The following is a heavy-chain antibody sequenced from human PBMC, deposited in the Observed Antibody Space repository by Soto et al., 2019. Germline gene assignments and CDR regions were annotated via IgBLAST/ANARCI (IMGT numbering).Heavy chain of an antibody. CDR3: ARRAGDQQVCDF. CDR2: ISWDGGNT. D-gene: IGHD6-13*01. V-gene: IGHV3-20*01. CDR1: GFTFDDHG. Sequence: EVQLVESGGVVARPGGSLRLSCAASGFTFDDHGMSWVRQAPGKGLEWLSDISWDGGNTVYADAVKGRFTVSRKNAKSSLYLNMNSLKPGDTAFYHCARRAGDQQVCDFWGQGTLVTVSS. J-gene: IGHJ4*02.